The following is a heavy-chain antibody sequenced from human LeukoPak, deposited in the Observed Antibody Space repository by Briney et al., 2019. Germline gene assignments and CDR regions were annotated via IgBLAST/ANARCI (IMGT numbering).Heavy chain of an antibody. Sequence: PSETLSLTCTVSGGSISSSSYYWGWIRQPPGKGLEWIGSIYYSGSTYYNPSLKSRVTISVDTSKNQFSLKLSSVTAADTAVYYCARVSSSWPTRYYYYMDVWGKGTTVTVSS. J-gene: IGHJ6*03. CDR2: IYYSGST. CDR1: GGSISSSSYY. CDR3: ARVSSSWPTRYYYYMDV. D-gene: IGHD6-13*01. V-gene: IGHV4-39*07.